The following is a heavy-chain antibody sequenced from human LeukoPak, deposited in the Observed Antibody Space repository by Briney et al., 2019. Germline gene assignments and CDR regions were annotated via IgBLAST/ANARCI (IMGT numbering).Heavy chain of an antibody. Sequence: SETLSLTCTVSGGSISSYYWSWIRQPPGKGLEWIGYIYYSGSTNYNPSLRSRVTISLDTSKNQFSLKLNSVTAADTAVYYCARTLGYCSGGSCYPYYYYYMDVWGKGTTVTVSS. J-gene: IGHJ6*03. CDR2: IYYSGST. D-gene: IGHD2-15*01. CDR1: GGSISSYY. V-gene: IGHV4-59*01. CDR3: ARTLGYCSGGSCYPYYYYYMDV.